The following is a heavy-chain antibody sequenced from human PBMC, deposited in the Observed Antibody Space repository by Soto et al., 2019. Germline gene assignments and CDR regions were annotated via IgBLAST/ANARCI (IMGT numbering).Heavy chain of an antibody. CDR3: ARVSGFTTVREEGYFDL. D-gene: IGHD3-10*01. CDR2: INAGNGNT. Sequence: QVQLVQSGAEVKKPGASVKVSCKASGYTFTSYAMHWVRQAPGQRLEWMGWINAGNGNTKYSQKFQGRVTITRDTSASTAYMELSSLRSEDTAVYYCARVSGFTTVREEGYFDLWGRGTLVTVSS. J-gene: IGHJ2*01. CDR1: GYTFTSYA. V-gene: IGHV1-3*01.